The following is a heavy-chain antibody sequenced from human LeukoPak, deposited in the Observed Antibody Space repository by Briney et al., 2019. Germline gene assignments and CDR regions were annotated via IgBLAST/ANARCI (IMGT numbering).Heavy chain of an antibody. D-gene: IGHD3-3*01. Sequence: ASVKVSCKASGYTFTSYAMNWVRQAPGQGLEWMGWINTNTGNPTYAQGFTGRFVFSLDTSVSTAYLQISSLKAEDTAVYYYARALYDFWSGYCTGKGYYYGMDVWGQGTTVTVSS. CDR3: ARALYDFWSGYCTGKGYYYGMDV. CDR1: GYTFTSYA. CDR2: INTNTGNP. V-gene: IGHV7-4-1*02. J-gene: IGHJ6*02.